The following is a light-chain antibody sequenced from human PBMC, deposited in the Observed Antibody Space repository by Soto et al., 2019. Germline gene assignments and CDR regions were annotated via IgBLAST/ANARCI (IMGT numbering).Light chain of an antibody. V-gene: IGLV2-8*01. CDR2: EVT. Sequence: QSVLTQPPSASGSPGQSVTISCTGISSDMGGYNYVSWYQQHPGKAPKPLIYEVTKRPAGVPDRFSGSKSGNTASLTVSGLQAEDEADYYCSSYAGSFVFGTGTKVTVL. CDR1: SSDMGGYNY. CDR3: SSYAGSFV. J-gene: IGLJ1*01.